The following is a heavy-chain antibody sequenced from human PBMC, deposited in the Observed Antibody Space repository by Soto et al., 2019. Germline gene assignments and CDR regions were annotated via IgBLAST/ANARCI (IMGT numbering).Heavy chain of an antibody. CDR3: ARGTIEQWDYFDY. CDR2: IYYSGST. J-gene: IGHJ4*02. CDR1: GGSISSYY. D-gene: IGHD1-26*01. V-gene: IGHV4-59*01. Sequence: SETLSLTCTVSGGSISSYYWIWIRQPPGKGLEWIGYIYYSGSTNYNPSLKSRVTISVDTSKNQFSLKLSSVTAADTAVYYCARGTIEQWDYFDYWGQGTLVTVSS.